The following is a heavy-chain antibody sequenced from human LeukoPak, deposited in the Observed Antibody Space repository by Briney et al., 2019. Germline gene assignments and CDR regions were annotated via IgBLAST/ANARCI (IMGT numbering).Heavy chain of an antibody. CDR2: ISSSSSYI. CDR1: GFTFSSYS. D-gene: IGHD6-13*01. J-gene: IGHJ4*02. V-gene: IGHV3-21*01. CDR3: ARADEYSSSWYYFDY. Sequence: KAGGSLRLSCAASGFTFSSYSMNWVRQAPGKGLEWVSSISSSSSYIYYADSVKGRFTISRDNAKNSLYLQMNSLRAEDTAVYYCARADEYSSSWYYFDYWGQGTLVTVSS.